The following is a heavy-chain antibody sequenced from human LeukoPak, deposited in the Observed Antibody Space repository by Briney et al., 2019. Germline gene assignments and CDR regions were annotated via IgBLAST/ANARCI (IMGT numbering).Heavy chain of an antibody. V-gene: IGHV3-48*03. CDR3: ARSTTTSLFDY. Sequence: GGSLRLSCAASGFTFSSYGMNWVRQAPGKGLEWVSFITSSGTPIFYADSVKGRFTISRDNAKNSLYLQMNSLRAEDTAVYYCARSTTTSLFDYWGQGTLVSVPS. J-gene: IGHJ4*02. CDR2: ITSSGTPI. CDR1: GFTFSSYG. D-gene: IGHD1-1*01.